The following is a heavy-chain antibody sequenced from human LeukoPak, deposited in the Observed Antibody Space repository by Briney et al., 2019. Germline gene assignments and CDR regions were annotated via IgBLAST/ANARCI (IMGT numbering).Heavy chain of an antibody. CDR3: ARLNRYYDILTGYTIPYYFDY. CDR1: GGSFSSSSYY. CDR2: IYYSGST. V-gene: IGHV4-39*01. D-gene: IGHD3-9*01. J-gene: IGHJ4*02. Sequence: SETLSLTCTVSGGSFSSSSYYWGWIRQPPGKGLEWIGIIYYSGSTYYNPSLKSRVTISAVTSKNQFSLKLSSVTAADTAVYYCARLNRYYDILTGYTIPYYFDYWGQGTLVTVSS.